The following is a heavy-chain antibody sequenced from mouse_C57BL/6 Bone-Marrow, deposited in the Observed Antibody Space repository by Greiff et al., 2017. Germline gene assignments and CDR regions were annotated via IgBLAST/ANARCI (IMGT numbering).Heavy chain of an antibody. Sequence: ESGPGLVKPSQSLSLTCSVTGYSITSGYYWNWIRQFPGNKLEWMGYISYDGSNNYNPSLKNRISITRDTSKNQFFLKLNSVTTEDTATYYCAREGGDGYWGQGTTLTVSS. CDR2: ISYDGSN. V-gene: IGHV3-6*01. D-gene: IGHD3-3*01. J-gene: IGHJ2*01. CDR3: AREGGDGY. CDR1: GYSITSGYY.